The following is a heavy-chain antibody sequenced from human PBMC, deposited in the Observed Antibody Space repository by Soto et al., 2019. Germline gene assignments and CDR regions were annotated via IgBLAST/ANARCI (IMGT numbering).Heavy chain of an antibody. J-gene: IGHJ4*02. CDR2: IYYSGST. CDR1: GGSISSYY. CDR3: ASGVGSSSRFDY. V-gene: IGHV4-59*01. D-gene: IGHD6-13*01. Sequence: SETLSLTCTVSGGSISSYYWSWIRQPPGKGLEWIGYIYYSGSTNYNPSLKSRVTISVDTSKNQFSLKLSSVTAADTAVYYCASGVGSSSRFDYWGQGTLVTVSS.